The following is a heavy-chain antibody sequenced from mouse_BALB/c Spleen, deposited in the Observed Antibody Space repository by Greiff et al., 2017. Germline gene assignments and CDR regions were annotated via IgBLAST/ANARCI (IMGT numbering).Heavy chain of an antibody. V-gene: IGHV2-9*02. CDR1: GFSLTSYG. D-gene: IGHD2-14*01. J-gene: IGHJ1*01. CDR3: ARDREVRLGFDV. Sequence: QVQLKQSGPGLVAPSQSLSITCTVSGFSLTSYGVHWVRQPPGKGLEWLGVIWAGGSTNYNSALMSRLSISKDNSKSQVFLKMNSLQTDDTAMYYCARDREVRLGFDVWGAGTTVTVSS. CDR2: IWAGGST.